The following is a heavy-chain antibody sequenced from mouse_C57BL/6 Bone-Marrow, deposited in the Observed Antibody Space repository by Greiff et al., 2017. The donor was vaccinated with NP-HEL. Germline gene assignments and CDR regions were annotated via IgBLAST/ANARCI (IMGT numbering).Heavy chain of an antibody. CDR2: ISSGGSYT. CDR1: GFTFSSYG. Sequence: EVQGVESGGDLVKPGGSLKLSCAASGFTFSSYGMSWVRQTPDKRLEWVATISSGGSYTYYPDSVKGRFTISRDNAKNTLYLQMSSLKSEDTAMYYCARREEDYFDYWGQGTTLTVSS. J-gene: IGHJ2*01. V-gene: IGHV5-6*01. CDR3: ARREEDYFDY.